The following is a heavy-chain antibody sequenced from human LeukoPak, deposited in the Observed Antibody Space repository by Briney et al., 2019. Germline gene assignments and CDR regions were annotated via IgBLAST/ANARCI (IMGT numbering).Heavy chain of an antibody. CDR1: GFTFSSYA. Sequence: PGRSLRLSCAASGFTFSSYAMHWDRQAPGKGLEWVAVISYDGSNKYYADSVKGRFTISRDNSKNTLYLQMNRLRAEDTAAYYCARDRGGYSGYDLVYWGQGTLVTVSS. J-gene: IGHJ4*02. D-gene: IGHD5-12*01. CDR2: ISYDGSNK. V-gene: IGHV3-30-3*01. CDR3: ARDRGGYSGYDLVY.